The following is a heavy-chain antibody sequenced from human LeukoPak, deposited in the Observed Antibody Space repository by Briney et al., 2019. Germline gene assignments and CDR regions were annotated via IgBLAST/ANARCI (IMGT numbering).Heavy chain of an antibody. J-gene: IGHJ4*02. CDR1: GFTFSSYG. D-gene: IGHD3-3*01. CDR3: ARGPDLEWLLGNFDY. CDR2: ISKDGSKK. Sequence: PGRSLRLSCAASGFTFSSYGMHWVSQAPGKGLEWAAVISKDGSKKYYADSVKGRFTISRDKSKNTLYLEMNSLGAEDTAVYYCARGPDLEWLLGNFDYWGQGTLVAVSS. V-gene: IGHV3-30*03.